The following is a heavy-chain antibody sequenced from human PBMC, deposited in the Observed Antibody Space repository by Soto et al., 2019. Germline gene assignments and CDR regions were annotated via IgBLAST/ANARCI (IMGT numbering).Heavy chain of an antibody. J-gene: IGHJ4*02. CDR3: AREGSYYFDSRIDY. Sequence: QVRLVQSGAEVKKPGDSVSVSCKAPEYTFANHFIHWVRQAPGQGLEWMGIVNPSGGPTRYPQKFQGRVTMTRDTSTSTVYMVLSSLTSAATAVYYCAREGSYYFDSRIDYWGQGTLVTVSS. CDR1: EYTFANHF. CDR2: VNPSGGPT. D-gene: IGHD3-10*01. V-gene: IGHV1-46*01.